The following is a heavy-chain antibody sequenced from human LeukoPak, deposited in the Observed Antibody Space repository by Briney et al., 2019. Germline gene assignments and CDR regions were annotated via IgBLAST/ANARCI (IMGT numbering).Heavy chain of an antibody. Sequence: SQTLSLTCAISGDSVSSNSAAWNWIRQSPSRGLEWLGRTYYRSQWYNAYAVSVKSRITIKPATSKNQFFLQLNSVTSEDTGVYYCAREGWDSGRPADWFDPWGQGTLVTVSS. CDR3: AREGWDSGRPADWFDP. J-gene: IGHJ5*02. D-gene: IGHD1-26*01. CDR1: GDSVSSNSAA. CDR2: TYYRSQWYN. V-gene: IGHV6-1*01.